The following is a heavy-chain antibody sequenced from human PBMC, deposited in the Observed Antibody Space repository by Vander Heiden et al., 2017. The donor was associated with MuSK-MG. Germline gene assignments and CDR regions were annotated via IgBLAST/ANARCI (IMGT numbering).Heavy chain of an antibody. J-gene: IGHJ4*02. V-gene: IGHV4-59*01. CDR1: GGSISSYY. CDR3: ARDRQSTSSKFYFDY. CDR2: IYYSGST. D-gene: IGHD2-2*01. Sequence: QVQLQESGPGLVKPSETLSLTCTVSGGSISSYYWSWIRQPPGKGLEWIGYIYYSGSTNYNPSLKSRVTISVDTSKNQFSLKLSSVTAADTAVYYCARDRQSTSSKFYFDYWGQGTLVTVSS.